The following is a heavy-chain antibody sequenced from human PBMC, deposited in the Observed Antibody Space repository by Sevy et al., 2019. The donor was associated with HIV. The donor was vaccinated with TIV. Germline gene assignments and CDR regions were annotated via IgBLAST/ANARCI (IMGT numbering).Heavy chain of an antibody. J-gene: IGHJ4*02. CDR1: GLTFSSYA. CDR2: ISYDGSNK. CDR3: ARESIVVVPAAVYYPYYFDY. Sequence: GGSLRLSCAASGLTFSSYAMHWVRQAPGKGLEWVAVISYDGSNKYYADSVKGRFTISRDNSKNTLYLQMNSLRAEDTAVYYCARESIVVVPAAVYYPYYFDYWGQGTLVTVSS. V-gene: IGHV3-30-3*01. D-gene: IGHD2-2*01.